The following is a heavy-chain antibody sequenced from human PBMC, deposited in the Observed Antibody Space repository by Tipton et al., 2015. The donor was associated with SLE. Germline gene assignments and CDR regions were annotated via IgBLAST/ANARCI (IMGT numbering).Heavy chain of an antibody. D-gene: IGHD2-15*01. CDR1: GFTFSSYS. V-gene: IGHV3-21*01. Sequence: SLRLSCAASGFTFSSYSVNWVRQAPGKGLEWVSSISSSSTYIYYADSVKGRFTIPRDNAKNSLYLQMNSLRAEDTAVYYCASLVVVVAATRDAFDIWGQGTMVTVSS. CDR2: ISSSSTYI. J-gene: IGHJ3*02. CDR3: ASLVVVVAATRDAFDI.